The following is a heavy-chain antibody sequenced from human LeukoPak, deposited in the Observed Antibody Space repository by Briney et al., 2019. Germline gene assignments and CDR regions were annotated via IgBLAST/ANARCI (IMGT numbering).Heavy chain of an antibody. CDR2: IYYSGST. J-gene: IGHJ3*02. CDR1: GGTISSGGYY. CDR3: ATRKTPVGAPPADAFDI. Sequence: SETLSLTCTVSGGTISSGGYYWSWIRQPPGKGLEWIGYIYYSGSTYYNPSLKSRVTISVDTSKNQFSLKLSSVTAADTAVYYCATRKTPVGAPPADAFDIWGQGTMVTVSS. D-gene: IGHD1-26*01. V-gene: IGHV4-31*03.